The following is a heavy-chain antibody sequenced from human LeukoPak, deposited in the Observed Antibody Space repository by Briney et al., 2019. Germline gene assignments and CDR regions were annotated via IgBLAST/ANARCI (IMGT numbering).Heavy chain of an antibody. CDR3: ASNPPRTGDFNY. D-gene: IGHD7-27*01. Sequence: GASVKVSCKTSGYTFTNYDINWVRQATGQGFEWMGWMSPNNGNTGYAQKFQGRVTMTRDTSINTAYMELSSLRSEDTAVYYCASNPPRTGDFNYWGQGALVTVSS. J-gene: IGHJ4*02. CDR1: GYTFTNYD. CDR2: MSPNNGNT. V-gene: IGHV1-8*01.